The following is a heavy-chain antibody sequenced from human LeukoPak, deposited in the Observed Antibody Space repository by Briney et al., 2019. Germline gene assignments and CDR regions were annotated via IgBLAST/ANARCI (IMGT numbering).Heavy chain of an antibody. J-gene: IGHJ4*02. CDR1: GFTFSSYS. V-gene: IGHV3-21*01. Sequence: PGGSLRLSCAASGFTFSSYSMNWVRQAPGKGLGWVSSISSSSSYIYYADSVKGRFTISRDNAKNSLYLQMNSLRAEDTAVYYCARATKITMIVVGVWGQGTLVTVSS. CDR3: ARATKITMIVVGV. CDR2: ISSSSSYI. D-gene: IGHD3-22*01.